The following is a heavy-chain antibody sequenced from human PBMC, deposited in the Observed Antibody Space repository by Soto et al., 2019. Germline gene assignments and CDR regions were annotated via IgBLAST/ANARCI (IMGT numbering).Heavy chain of an antibody. CDR1: GYTFTSYD. CDR3: ATALTPDYDILTECDY. J-gene: IGHJ4*02. CDR2: MKPNSGNT. V-gene: IGHV1-8*01. D-gene: IGHD3-9*01. Sequence: ASVKVSCKASGYTFTSYDINWVRQATGQGLEWMGWMKPNSGNTDYEQKFQGRVTMTRNNSISTAYMEMSSLRSEDTAVYYCATALTPDYDILTECDYWGQGTLVTVSS.